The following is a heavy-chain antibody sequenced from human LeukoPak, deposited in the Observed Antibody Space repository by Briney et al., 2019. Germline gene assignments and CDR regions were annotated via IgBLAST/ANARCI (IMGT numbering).Heavy chain of an antibody. D-gene: IGHD3-9*01. CDR1: GYTFTGYY. V-gene: IGHV1-2*02. CDR3: ARQLPVLRYFDWLPYYYYYMDV. CDR2: INPNSGGT. Sequence: ASVKVSCKASGYTFTGYYMHWVRQAPGQGLEWMGGINPNSGGTNYAQKLQGRVTMTTDTSTSTAYMELRSLRSDDTAVYYCARQLPVLRYFDWLPYYYYYMDVWGKGTTVTVSS. J-gene: IGHJ6*03.